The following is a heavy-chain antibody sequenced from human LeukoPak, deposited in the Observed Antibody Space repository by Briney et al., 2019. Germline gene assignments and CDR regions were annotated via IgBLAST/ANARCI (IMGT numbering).Heavy chain of an antibody. D-gene: IGHD5-18*01. J-gene: IGHJ6*02. V-gene: IGHV1-8*01. CDR1: GYTFTSYD. CDR2: MNPNSGNT. CDR3: ARVLVNWLWVRPYYYCGMDV. Sequence: ASVSVSCKASGYTFTSYDINWVRQATGQGLEWMGWMNPNSGNTGYAQKFQGRVTMTRNTSISTAYMELSSLRSEDTAVHYCARVLVNWLWVRPYYYCGMDVWGQGTTVTVSS.